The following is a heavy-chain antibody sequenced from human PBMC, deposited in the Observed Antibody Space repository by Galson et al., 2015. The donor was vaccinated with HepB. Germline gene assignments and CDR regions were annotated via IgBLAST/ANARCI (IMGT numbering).Heavy chain of an antibody. CDR2: IGSGDHK. J-gene: IGHJ4*02. CDR3: ARDSASWSRDY. V-gene: IGHV3-69-1*02. CDR1: GFTFSPYG. D-gene: IGHD6-19*01. Sequence: SLRLSCAASGFTFSPYGMTWVRQAPGKGLEWVSTIGSGDHKFYPDSLKGRFTISRDNDKNSVYLQMTGLSAEDTAVYCCARDSASWSRDYWGQGTLVTVSS.